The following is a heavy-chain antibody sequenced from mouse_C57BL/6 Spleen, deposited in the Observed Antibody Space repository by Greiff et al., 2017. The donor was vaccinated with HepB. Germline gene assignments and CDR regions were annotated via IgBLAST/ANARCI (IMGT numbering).Heavy chain of an antibody. V-gene: IGHV5-4*01. CDR1: GFTFSSYA. D-gene: IGHD2-4*01. CDR2: ISDGGSYT. CDR3: ARDGITSSYWYFDV. Sequence: EVKLMESGGGLVKPGGSLKLSCAASGFTFSSYAMSWVRQTPEKRLEWVATISDGGSYTYYPDNVKGRFTISRDNAKNNLYLQMSHLKSEDTAMYYCARDGITSSYWYFDVWGTGTTVTVSS. J-gene: IGHJ1*03.